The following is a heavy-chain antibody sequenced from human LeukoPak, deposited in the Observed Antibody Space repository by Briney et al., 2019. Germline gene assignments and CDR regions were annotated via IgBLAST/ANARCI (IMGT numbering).Heavy chain of an antibody. Sequence: PGGSLRLSCAASGFTFSSYAMSWVRQAPGKGLEWVSAISGSGGSTYYADSVKGRFTISRGNSKNTLYLQMNSLRAEDTAVYYCARDLGGTGTWGGDYWGQGTLVTVSS. D-gene: IGHD1-7*01. CDR2: ISGSGGST. V-gene: IGHV3-23*01. CDR1: GFTFSSYA. J-gene: IGHJ4*02. CDR3: ARDLGGTGTWGGDY.